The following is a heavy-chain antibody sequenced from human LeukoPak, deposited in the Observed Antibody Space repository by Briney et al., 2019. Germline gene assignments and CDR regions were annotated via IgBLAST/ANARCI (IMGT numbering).Heavy chain of an antibody. CDR3: ARDRLYYYGSGSYSSF. Sequence: GGSLRLSCAASGFTFSSYSMNWVRQAPGQGLEWVSSISSSSSYIYYADSVKGRFTISRDNAKNSLYLQMNSLRAEDTAVYYCARDRLYYYGSGSYSSFWGQGTLVTVSS. CDR1: GFTFSSYS. CDR2: ISSSSSYI. V-gene: IGHV3-21*01. D-gene: IGHD3-10*01. J-gene: IGHJ4*02.